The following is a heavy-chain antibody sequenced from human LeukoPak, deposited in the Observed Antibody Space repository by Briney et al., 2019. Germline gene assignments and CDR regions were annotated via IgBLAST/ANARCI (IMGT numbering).Heavy chain of an antibody. V-gene: IGHV3-7*01. D-gene: IGHD4-17*01. CDR2: IKQDGSEK. CDR3: ASSHYGDHFDY. J-gene: IGHJ4*02. CDR1: GFTFSSYW. Sequence: PGRSLRLSCAASGFTFSSYWMSWVRQAPGKGLEWVANIKQDGSEKYYVDSVKGRFTISRDNAKNSLCLQMNSLRAEDTAVYYCASSHYGDHFDYWGQGTLVTVSS.